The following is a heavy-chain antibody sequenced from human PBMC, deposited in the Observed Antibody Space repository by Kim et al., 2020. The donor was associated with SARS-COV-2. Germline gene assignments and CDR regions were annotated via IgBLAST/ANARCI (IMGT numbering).Heavy chain of an antibody. CDR2: ISNGGSTR. V-gene: IGHV3-48*03. J-gene: IGHJ4*02. CDR3: ATYLKVALDY. D-gene: IGHD5-12*01. CDR1: GFTFRSYE. Sequence: GGSLRLSCAGSGFTFRSYEMNWVRLAPGKGLEWISYISNGGSTRYYADSVKGRFTISRDNAKNSMYLQMNSLRAEDTAIYYCATYLKVALDYWGQGTLVTVSS.